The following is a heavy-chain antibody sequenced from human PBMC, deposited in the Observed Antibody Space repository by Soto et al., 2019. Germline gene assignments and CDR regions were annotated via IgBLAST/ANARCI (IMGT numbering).Heavy chain of an antibody. CDR3: ARGGYTADNWFDP. D-gene: IGHD2-2*01. CDR2: TSYRGST. V-gene: IGHV4-31*03. CDR1: GGSISSGGYY. Sequence: PSETLSLTCTVSGGSISSGGYYWSWIRQHPGKGLEWIGYTSYRGSTYYNPSLKSRGTISVDTSKNQFSLILTSVTAADTAVYYCARGGYTADNWFDPWGQGTLVTVS. J-gene: IGHJ5*02.